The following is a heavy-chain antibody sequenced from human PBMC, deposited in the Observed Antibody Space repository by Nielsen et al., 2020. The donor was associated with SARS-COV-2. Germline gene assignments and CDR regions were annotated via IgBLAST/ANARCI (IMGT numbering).Heavy chain of an antibody. CDR1: GYSFTSYW. V-gene: IGHV5-51*01. CDR2: IYPDDSDT. J-gene: IGHJ4*02. Sequence: GGSLRLSCKGSGYSFTSYWIGWVRQMPGKGLEWMGIIYPDDSDTRYSPSFQGQVTISADKSISTAYLQWSSLKASDTAMYYCARGIPSAGTAFDYWGQGTLVTVSS. CDR3: ARGIPSAGTAFDY. D-gene: IGHD6-13*01.